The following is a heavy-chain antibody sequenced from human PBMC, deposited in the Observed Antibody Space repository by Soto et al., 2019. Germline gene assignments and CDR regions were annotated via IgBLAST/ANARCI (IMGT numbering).Heavy chain of an antibody. CDR1: GFSFSSFA. CDR2: ISGSADST. J-gene: IGHJ6*02. Sequence: ESGGGFIHPGGSLRLSCAASGFSFSSFAMNWVCQAPGKGLEWVSIISGSADSTFYADSVKGRFTISRDNSKSTLYLQINSLRAEDTAVYYCAKTRGAMIYAISVYGMDVWGQGTTVTVSS. D-gene: IGHD2-8*01. V-gene: IGHV3-23*01. CDR3: AKTRGAMIYAISVYGMDV.